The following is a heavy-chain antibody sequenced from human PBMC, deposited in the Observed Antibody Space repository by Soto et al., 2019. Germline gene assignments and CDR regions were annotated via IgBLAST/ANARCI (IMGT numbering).Heavy chain of an antibody. J-gene: IGHJ4*02. CDR3: ARDFNIGHFDY. Sequence: QVQLVESGGGVVQPGRSLRLSCAASGFDFNIYGMHWVRQAPGKGLEWVAVIGHVGNSIFYGNSMEGRFTISRENSKNTLYLEMNGLRAEDTAVYYCARDFNIGHFDYWGQGTLVTVSA. CDR2: IGHVGNSI. D-gene: IGHD2-15*01. V-gene: IGHV3-33*08. CDR1: GFDFNIYG.